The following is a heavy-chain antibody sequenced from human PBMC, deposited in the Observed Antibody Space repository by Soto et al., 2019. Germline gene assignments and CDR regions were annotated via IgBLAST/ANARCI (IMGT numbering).Heavy chain of an antibody. J-gene: IGHJ4*02. D-gene: IGHD4-17*01. CDR1: GFTFSDYY. CDR2: ISSSSSYT. Sequence: SLRLSFAASGFTFSDYYMSWIRQAPGKGLEWVSYISSSSSYTNYAEPVKGRFTISRDNAKNSLYLQMNSLRDEDTAVYYCARMTDDYCDYVGYWGQGTLVGVS. CDR3: ARMTDDYCDYVGY. V-gene: IGHV3-11*06.